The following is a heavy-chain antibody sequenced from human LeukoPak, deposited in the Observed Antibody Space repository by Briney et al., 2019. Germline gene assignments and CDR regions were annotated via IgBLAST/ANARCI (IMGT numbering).Heavy chain of an antibody. Sequence: GGSLRLSCAASGFTFSSYGMHWVRQAPGKGLEWVAVISHDGSNKYYADSVKGRFTISRDNSKNTLYLQMNSLRVEDTAVYYCASAWHLGIVVVMLDSWGQGTLVTVSS. CDR1: GFTFSSYG. D-gene: IGHD3-22*01. V-gene: IGHV3-30*03. CDR3: ASAWHLGIVVVMLDS. J-gene: IGHJ4*02. CDR2: ISHDGSNK.